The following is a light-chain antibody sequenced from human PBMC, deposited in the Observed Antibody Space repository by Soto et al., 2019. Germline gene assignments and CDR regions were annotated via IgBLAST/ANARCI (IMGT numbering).Light chain of an antibody. J-gene: IGLJ1*01. V-gene: IGLV2-18*02. CDR1: SSDVGSFNR. Sequence: QSVLTQPPSVSGSPGQSVTISCTGTSSDVGSFNRVCWYQQPPGIAPKLMIYEVSNRPSGVPDRFSGSRSGNTATLTISGLQAEDEGDYYCCSYTSSTTLFVFGTGTKLTVL. CDR2: EVS. CDR3: CSYTSSTTLFV.